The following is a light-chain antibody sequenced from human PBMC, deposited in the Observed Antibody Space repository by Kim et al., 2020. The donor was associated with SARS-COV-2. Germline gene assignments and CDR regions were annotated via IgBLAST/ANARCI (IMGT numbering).Light chain of an antibody. Sequence: PGTAITLPIAGSSLNIVSNTVNWYHQLPGTAPKLLIYSNNQRPSGVPDRFSGSKSGTSASLAISGLQSEDEADYYCAAWDDSLKGVFGGGTQLTVL. CDR2: SNN. V-gene: IGLV1-44*01. CDR1: SLNIVSNT. CDR3: AAWDDSLKGV. J-gene: IGLJ2*01.